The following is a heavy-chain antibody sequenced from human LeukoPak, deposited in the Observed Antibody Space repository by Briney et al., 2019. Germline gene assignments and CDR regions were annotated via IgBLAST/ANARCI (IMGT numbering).Heavy chain of an antibody. Sequence: GGSLRLSCAASGFTFSNAWMSWVRQAPGKGLEWVGRIKSKTDGGTTDYAAPVKGRFTISRDDSKNTLYLQMNSLKTENTAVYYCTTELTMIVVVIIDYWGQGTLVTVSS. CDR3: TTELTMIVVVIIDY. J-gene: IGHJ4*02. CDR1: GFTFSNAW. CDR2: IKSKTDGGTT. D-gene: IGHD3-22*01. V-gene: IGHV3-15*01.